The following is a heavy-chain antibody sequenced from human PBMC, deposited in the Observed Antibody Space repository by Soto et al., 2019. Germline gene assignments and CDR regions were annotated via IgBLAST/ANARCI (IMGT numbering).Heavy chain of an antibody. CDR1: GFTFSNFW. V-gene: IGHV3-7*05. CDR2: IKEDGSEK. Sequence: EVQLVESGGCLVQPGGSLRLSCAASGFTFSNFWMAWVRQAPGKGLEWVANIKEDGSEKHYVDSAKGRFSISRDNAKNSLDLQMNSLTAEDTAVYYCARFADYGRYWGQGTLVTVSS. J-gene: IGHJ4*02. D-gene: IGHD4-17*01. CDR3: ARFADYGRY.